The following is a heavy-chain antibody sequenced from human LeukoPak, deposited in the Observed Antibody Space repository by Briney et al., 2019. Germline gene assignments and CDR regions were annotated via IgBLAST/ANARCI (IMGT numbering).Heavy chain of an antibody. Sequence: GASVKVSCKASGYAFTGYYMHWVRQAPGQGLELMGLINPNSGGTNYAQKFQGRVTMTRDTSISTACMELSRLRSDDTAVYYCARDIYDILTSYYFDYWGQGTLVTVSS. CDR1: GYAFTGYY. CDR3: ARDIYDILTSYYFDY. J-gene: IGHJ4*02. D-gene: IGHD3-9*01. V-gene: IGHV1-2*02. CDR2: INPNSGGT.